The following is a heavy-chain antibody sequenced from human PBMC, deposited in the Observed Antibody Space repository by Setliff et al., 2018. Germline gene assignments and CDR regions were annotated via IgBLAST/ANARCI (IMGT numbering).Heavy chain of an antibody. CDR1: GYTLTSYG. CDR3: ARVGSSSWLHPDVYYYYGMDV. Sequence: ASVKVSCRASGYTLTSYGISWVRQAPGQGLEWMGWISAYNGNTNYAQKLQGRVTMTTDTSTSTAYMELRSLRSDDTAVYYCARVGSSSWLHPDVYYYYGMDVWGQGTTVTVSS. D-gene: IGHD6-13*01. CDR2: ISAYNGNT. V-gene: IGHV1-18*01. J-gene: IGHJ6*02.